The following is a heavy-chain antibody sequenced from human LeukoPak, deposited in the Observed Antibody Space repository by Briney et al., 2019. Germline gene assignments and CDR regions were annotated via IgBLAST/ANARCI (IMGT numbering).Heavy chain of an antibody. CDR3: ARRMPEAVATFDF. CDR1: GGSISSYY. J-gene: IGHJ4*02. D-gene: IGHD6-19*01. V-gene: IGHV4-59*01. Sequence: SETRSLTCTVSGGSISSYYWNWIRQPPGKALEWIGYISYSGSTNYNPSLKSRVTISVDTSKNQFSLNLTSVTAADTAVYYCARRMPEAVATFDFWGQGTLVTVSS. CDR2: ISYSGST.